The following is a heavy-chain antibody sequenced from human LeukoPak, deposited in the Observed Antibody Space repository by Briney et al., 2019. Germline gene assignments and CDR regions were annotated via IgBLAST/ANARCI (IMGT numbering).Heavy chain of an antibody. CDR1: GYTFTGYY. D-gene: IGHD6-13*01. V-gene: IGHV1-2*02. CDR2: INPNSGGT. Sequence: GASVKVSCKASGYTFTGYYMHWVRQAPGQGLEWMGWINPNSGGTNYAQKFQGRVTMTEDTSTDTAYMELSSLRSEDTAVHYCATVRAAARHLDYWGQGTLVTVSS. CDR3: ATVRAAARHLDY. J-gene: IGHJ4*02.